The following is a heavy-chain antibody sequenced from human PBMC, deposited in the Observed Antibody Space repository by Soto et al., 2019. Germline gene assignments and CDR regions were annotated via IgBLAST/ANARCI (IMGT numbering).Heavy chain of an antibody. CDR2: ISGSGGST. Sequence: GGSLRLSCAASGFTFSSYAMSWVRQAPGKGLEWVSAISGSGGSTYYADSVKGRFTISRDNSKNTLYLQMNSLRAEDTAVYYCAKRKNTRYCSSTSCYYFSPFDYWGQGTLVTVSS. V-gene: IGHV3-23*01. CDR3: AKRKNTRYCSSTSCYYFSPFDY. CDR1: GFTFSSYA. J-gene: IGHJ4*02. D-gene: IGHD2-2*01.